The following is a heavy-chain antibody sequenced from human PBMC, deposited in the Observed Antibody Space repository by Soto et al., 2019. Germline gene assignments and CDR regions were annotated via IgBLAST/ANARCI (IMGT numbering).Heavy chain of an antibody. J-gene: IGHJ4*02. CDR1: GGSVSSGSYY. Sequence: PSETLSLTCTVSGGSVSSGSYYWSWIRQPPGKGLEWIGYIYYSGSTNYNPSLKSRVTISVDTSKNQFSLKLSSVTAADTAVYYCARWKWMEVGAINYEYYFDYWGQGTLVTVSS. D-gene: IGHD1-26*01. CDR3: ARWKWMEVGAINYEYYFDY. CDR2: IYYSGST. V-gene: IGHV4-61*01.